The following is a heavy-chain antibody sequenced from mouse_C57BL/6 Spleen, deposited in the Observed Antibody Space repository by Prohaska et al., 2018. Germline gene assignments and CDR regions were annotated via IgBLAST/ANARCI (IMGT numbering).Heavy chain of an antibody. V-gene: IGHV1-19*01. Sequence: HGKSLEWIGVINPYNGGTSYNQTFKGKATLTVDKSSSTAYMELNSLTSEDSAVYYCARDCYGSSPLYYYAMDYWGQGTSVTVSS. D-gene: IGHD1-1*01. CDR2: INPYNGGT. CDR3: ARDCYGSSPLYYYAMDY. J-gene: IGHJ4*01.